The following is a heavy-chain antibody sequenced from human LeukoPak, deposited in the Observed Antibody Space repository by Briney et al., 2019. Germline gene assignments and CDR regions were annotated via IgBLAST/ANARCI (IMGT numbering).Heavy chain of an antibody. D-gene: IGHD3-3*01. V-gene: IGHV3-23*01. CDR2: IGSGSVDK. J-gene: IGHJ5*01. Sequence: GGSLRLSCAAPGFSFNIYAMGWVRQAPGKGLEWVSVIGSGSVDKHYADTVRGRFDISRDNSKNRPFLQMNSLRVEDSGVYYCAKRVPLTALDSWGQGTLVTVSS. CDR1: GFSFNIYA. CDR3: AKRVPLTALDS.